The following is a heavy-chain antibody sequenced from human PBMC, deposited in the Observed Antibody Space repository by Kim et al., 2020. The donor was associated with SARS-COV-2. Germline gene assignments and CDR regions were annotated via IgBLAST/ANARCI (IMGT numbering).Heavy chain of an antibody. Sequence: ISYADAVKGRFTIAGGTATDSLDLQMNSLRAEDTAVYYCARGRSYEPFDYWGQGTLVTVSS. CDR2: I. D-gene: IGHD3-16*01. V-gene: IGHV3-48*01. J-gene: IGHJ4*02. CDR3: ARGRSYEPFDY.